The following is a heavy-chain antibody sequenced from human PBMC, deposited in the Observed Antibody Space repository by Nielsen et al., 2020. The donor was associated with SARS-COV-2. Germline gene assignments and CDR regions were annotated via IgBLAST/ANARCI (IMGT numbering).Heavy chain of an antibody. Sequence: ASVKVSCKASGYTFTDYYIHWVRQAPGQGLEWMGRIDPNSGGTNYAQKFQGRVTMTRDTSISTANLELSSLRSDDTAVYYCVSGGYFDWLLAFDQWGQGTLVTVSS. D-gene: IGHD3-9*01. J-gene: IGHJ4*02. V-gene: IGHV1-2*06. CDR3: VSGGYFDWLLAFDQ. CDR2: IDPNSGGT. CDR1: GYTFTDYY.